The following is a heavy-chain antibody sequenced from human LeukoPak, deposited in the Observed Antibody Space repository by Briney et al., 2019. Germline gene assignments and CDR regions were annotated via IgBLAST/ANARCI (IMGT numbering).Heavy chain of an antibody. CDR3: ARRPFKYYDILTGYYRSEFDY. Sequence: ASVKVSCKASGYTFTSYDIDWVRQATGQGLEWMGWMNPSSGNTGYAQKFQGRVTMTRNTSISTAYLELSSLKSEDTAVYYCARRPFKYYDILTGYYRSEFDYWGQGTLVTVSS. V-gene: IGHV1-8*01. D-gene: IGHD3-9*01. CDR1: GYTFTSYD. J-gene: IGHJ4*02. CDR2: MNPSSGNT.